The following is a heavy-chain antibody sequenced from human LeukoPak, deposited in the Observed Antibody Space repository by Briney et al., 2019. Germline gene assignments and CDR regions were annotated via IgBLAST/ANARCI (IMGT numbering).Heavy chain of an antibody. CDR2: IYTSGST. V-gene: IGHV4-61*02. J-gene: IGHJ6*03. CDR1: GGSISSGSYY. Sequence: PSQTLSLTCTVSGGSISSGSYYWSWIRQPAGKGLEWIGRIYTSGSTNYNPSLKSRVTISVDTSKNQFSLKLSSVTAADTAVYYCARDSRFTSILTGSWYYYYYMDVWGKGTTVTVSS. CDR3: ARDSRFTSILTGSWYYYYYMDV. D-gene: IGHD3-9*01.